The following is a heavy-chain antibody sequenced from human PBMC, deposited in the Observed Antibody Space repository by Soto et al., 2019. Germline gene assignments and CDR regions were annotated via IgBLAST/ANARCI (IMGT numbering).Heavy chain of an antibody. CDR3: AAGLQEAFYYYYYMDV. CDR2: IIPILGIA. CDR1: GGTFSSYT. D-gene: IGHD2-15*01. V-gene: IGHV1-69*02. Sequence: GASVKVSCKASGGTFSSYTISWVRQAPGRGLEWMGRIIPILGIANYAQKFQGRVTITADKSTSTAYMELSSLRSEDTAVYYCAAGLQEAFYYYYYMDVWGKGTTVTVSS. J-gene: IGHJ6*03.